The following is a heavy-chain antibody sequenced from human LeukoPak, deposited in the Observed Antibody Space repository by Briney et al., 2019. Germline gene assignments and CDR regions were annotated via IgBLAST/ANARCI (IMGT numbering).Heavy chain of an antibody. CDR2: IAYDGSRA. J-gene: IGHJ4*02. D-gene: IGHD1-14*01. CDR3: TRYNNDHFDY. Sequence: GGPLILPCSRSVVTFGGDDMRWFRQTPGKGLEWVAVIAYDGSRAFYADSVKGRFTISRDNSKNTMSVQMDDLRAEDTAVYYCTRYNNDHFDYWGQGTLVTVSS. V-gene: IGHV3-33*01. CDR1: VVTFGGDD.